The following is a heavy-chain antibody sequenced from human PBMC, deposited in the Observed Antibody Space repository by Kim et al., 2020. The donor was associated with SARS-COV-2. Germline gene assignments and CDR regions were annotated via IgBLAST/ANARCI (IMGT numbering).Heavy chain of an antibody. V-gene: IGHV3-11*06. CDR3: ARDRYDFWSGYYTGIGGMDV. D-gene: IGHD3-3*01. Sequence: GGSLRLSCAASGFTFSDYYMSWIRQAPGKGLEWVSYISSSSSYTNYADSVKGRFTISRDNAKNSLYLQMNSLRAEDTAVYYCARDRYDFWSGYYTGIGGMDVWGQGTTVTVSS. CDR2: ISSSSSYT. CDR1: GFTFSDYY. J-gene: IGHJ6*02.